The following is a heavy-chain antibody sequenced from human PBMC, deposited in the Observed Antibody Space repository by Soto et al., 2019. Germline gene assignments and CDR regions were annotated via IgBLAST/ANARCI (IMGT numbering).Heavy chain of an antibody. D-gene: IGHD2-2*01. CDR3: ARVARRYQPTGWFDP. Sequence: ASVKVSCKASGYTFTSYAMHWVRQAPGQRLEWMGWINAGNGNTKYSQKFQGRVTITRDTSASTAYMELSSLRSEDTAVYYCARVARRYQPTGWFDPWGQGTLVTVSS. CDR2: INAGNGNT. J-gene: IGHJ5*02. CDR1: GYTFTSYA. V-gene: IGHV1-3*01.